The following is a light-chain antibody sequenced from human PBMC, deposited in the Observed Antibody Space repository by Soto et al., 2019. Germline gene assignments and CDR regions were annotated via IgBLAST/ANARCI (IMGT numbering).Light chain of an antibody. CDR2: DAS. Sequence: DFQMTQSPSSLFASVGDRVTITSQATQDINIYLNWYKQKPGKAPNILIYDASNLEIGVPSRFSGSGSGTHFTFTISSLKTEDIGTYYCQQYDILPITFGRGTRLEIK. CDR1: QDINIY. V-gene: IGKV1-33*01. J-gene: IGKJ5*01. CDR3: QQYDILPIT.